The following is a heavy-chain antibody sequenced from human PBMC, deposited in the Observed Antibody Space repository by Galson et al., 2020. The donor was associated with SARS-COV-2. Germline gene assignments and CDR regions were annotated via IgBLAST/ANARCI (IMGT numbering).Heavy chain of an antibody. CDR1: GFTFSSNS. CDR2: ISSGSNSI. CDR3: ARGVGFNYGALYNWFDP. V-gene: IGHV3-21*06. D-gene: IGHD5-12*01. J-gene: IGHJ5*02. Sequence: GGSLRLSCAASGFTFSSNSMNWVRQAPGKGLEWVSSISSGSNSIYYADSVKGRFTISRDNAKNLLYLQMNSLRAEDTAVYYCARGVGFNYGALYNWFDPWGQGTLVTVSS.